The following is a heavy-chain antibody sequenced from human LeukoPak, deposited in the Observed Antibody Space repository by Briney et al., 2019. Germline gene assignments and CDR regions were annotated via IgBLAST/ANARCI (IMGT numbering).Heavy chain of an antibody. CDR2: INHNSGGT. V-gene: IGHV1-2*02. J-gene: IGHJ5*02. CDR1: GYTFTGYY. D-gene: IGHD6-6*01. Sequence: GASVKVSCKASGYTFTGYYMHWVRQAPGQGLERMGWINHNSGGTNYAQKLQGRVTMTRDTSISRAYMELSRLRYDDTAVYYCARGRIAAPTYNWFDRWDRDPWSPSPQ. CDR3: ARGRIAAPTYNWFDR.